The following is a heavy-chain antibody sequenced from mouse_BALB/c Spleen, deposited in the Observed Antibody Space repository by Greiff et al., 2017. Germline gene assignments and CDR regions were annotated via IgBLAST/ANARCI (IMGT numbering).Heavy chain of an antibody. D-gene: IGHD2-14*01. Sequence: VQLHQPGAELVKPGAPVKLSCKASGYTFTSYWMNWVKQRPGRGLEWIGRIDPSDSETHYNQKFKDKATLTVDKSSSTAYIQLSSLTSEDSAVYYCARSYYRYDVDAMDYWGQGTSVTVSS. V-gene: IGHV1-69*02. CDR3: ARSYYRYDVDAMDY. J-gene: IGHJ4*01. CDR2: IDPSDSET. CDR1: GYTFTSYW.